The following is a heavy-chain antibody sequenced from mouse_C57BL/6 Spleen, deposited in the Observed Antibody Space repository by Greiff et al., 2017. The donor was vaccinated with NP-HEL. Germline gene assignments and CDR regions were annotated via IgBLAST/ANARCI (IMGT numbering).Heavy chain of an antibody. V-gene: IGHV1-18*01. CDR3: ASYGYDGAMDY. Sequence: EVQLQQPGAELVKPGASVKLSCKASGYTFTDYNMDWVKQSHGKSLEWIGDINPNNGGTIYNQKFKGKATLTVDKSSSTAYMELRSLTSEDTAVYYCASYGYDGAMDYWGQGTSVTVSS. D-gene: IGHD2-2*01. CDR2: INPNNGGT. CDR1: GYTFTDYN. J-gene: IGHJ4*01.